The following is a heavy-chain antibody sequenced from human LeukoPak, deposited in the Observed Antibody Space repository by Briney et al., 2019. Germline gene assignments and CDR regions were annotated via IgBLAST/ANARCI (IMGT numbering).Heavy chain of an antibody. D-gene: IGHD5/OR15-5a*01. CDR2: SYRVGRT. Sequence: GGSLRLSCAASGFTVSSNYMSWVRQAPGKGLEWVSVSYRVGRTYYGDSVKGRFTISRDKSRNTLYLQMNSLRAEDTAVYYCARDKSVSDWYFDLWGRRTLVTVSS. CDR3: ARDKSVSDWYFDL. CDR1: GFTVSSNY. V-gene: IGHV3-66*01. J-gene: IGHJ2*01.